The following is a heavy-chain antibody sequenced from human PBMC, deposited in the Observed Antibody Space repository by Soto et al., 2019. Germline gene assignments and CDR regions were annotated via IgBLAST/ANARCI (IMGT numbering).Heavy chain of an antibody. D-gene: IGHD3-22*01. V-gene: IGHV5-51*01. J-gene: IGHJ6*02. CDR2: IYPGDSDT. CDR3: ARQYYYDSSGYWPYGMDV. Sequence: GESLKISCKGSGYSFTSYWIGWVRQMPGKGLEWMGIIYPGDSDTRYSPSFQGQVTISADKSISTAYLQWSSLKASDTAMYYCARQYYYDSSGYWPYGMDVWGQGTTVTVSS. CDR1: GYSFTSYW.